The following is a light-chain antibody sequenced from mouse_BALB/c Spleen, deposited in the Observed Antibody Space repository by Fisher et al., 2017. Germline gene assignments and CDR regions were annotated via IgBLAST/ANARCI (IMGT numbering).Light chain of an antibody. J-gene: IGKJ2*01. CDR1: SSVSSSY. Sequence: IVITQSPAIMSASPGERVTMTCSASSSVSSSYLYWYQQKSGSSPKLWIYSISNLASGVPARFSGSGSGTSYSLTINSMEAEDAATYYCQQWSSYPLTFGGGTKLEIK. CDR3: QQWSSYPLT. CDR2: SIS. V-gene: IGKV4-79*01.